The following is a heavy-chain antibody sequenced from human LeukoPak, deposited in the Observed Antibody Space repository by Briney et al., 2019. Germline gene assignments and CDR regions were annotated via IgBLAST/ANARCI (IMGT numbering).Heavy chain of an antibody. J-gene: IGHJ6*02. V-gene: IGHV3-7*03. CDR2: IKQDGSEK. CDR1: GFTFSSYW. Sequence: GGSLRLSCAASGFTFSSYWMSWVRQAPGKGLEWVANIKQDGSEKYYVDSVKGRFSISRDNAKNSLYLQMNSLRAEDTAVYYCARETSSLYYYGMDVWGQGTTVTVSS. CDR3: ARETSSLYYYGMDV. D-gene: IGHD1/OR15-1a*01.